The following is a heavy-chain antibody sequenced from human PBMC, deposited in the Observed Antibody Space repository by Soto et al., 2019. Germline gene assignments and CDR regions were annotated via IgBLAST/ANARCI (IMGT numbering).Heavy chain of an antibody. V-gene: IGHV3-30*18. Sequence: QVQLVESGGGVVQPGKSLRLSCAGSGFTFSSYGMDWVRQAPGKGLEGVAVISYDGSNKYYADSVKGRFTISRHNSKNTLYLQMSSLTADDTAVYYCAKDRMGAGVRGYFDYWGQGTLVTVSS. J-gene: IGHJ4*02. CDR2: ISYDGSNK. CDR1: GFTFSSYG. CDR3: AKDRMGAGVRGYFDY. D-gene: IGHD3-10*01.